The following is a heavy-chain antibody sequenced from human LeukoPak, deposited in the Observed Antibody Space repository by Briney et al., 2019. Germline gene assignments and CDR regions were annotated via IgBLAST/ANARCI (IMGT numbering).Heavy chain of an antibody. CDR2: ISQEGSEK. V-gene: IGHV3-7*01. J-gene: IGHJ4*02. Sequence: GGSLRLSCAASGSTFSSYWMSWVRQAPGKGLEWVANISQEGSEKNYVDSVKGRFTISRDNAKNSLYLQMNSLRAEDTAVYYCARWGGPYYFDYWGQGTLVTVSS. CDR1: GSTFSSYW. CDR3: ARWGGPYYFDY. D-gene: IGHD3-16*01.